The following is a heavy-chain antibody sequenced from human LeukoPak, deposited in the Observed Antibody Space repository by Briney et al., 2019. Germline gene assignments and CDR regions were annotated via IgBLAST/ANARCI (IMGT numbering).Heavy chain of an antibody. J-gene: IGHJ5*02. CDR1: GRSFSGYY. Sequence: SETLSLTCAVDGRSFSGYYWSWIRQPPGKGLEWIGEINHSGSTNYNPSLKSRVTISVDTSKNQFSLKLSSVTAADTAVYYCARTDYTNWFDPWGQGTLVTVSS. CDR3: ARTDYTNWFDP. D-gene: IGHD2-2*02. V-gene: IGHV4-34*01. CDR2: INHSGST.